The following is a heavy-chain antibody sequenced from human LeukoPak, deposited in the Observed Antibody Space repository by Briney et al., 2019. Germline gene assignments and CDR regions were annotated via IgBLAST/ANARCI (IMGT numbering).Heavy chain of an antibody. CDR1: GFTVSSNF. J-gene: IGHJ6*02. CDR2: IYSGGST. D-gene: IGHD4-17*01. V-gene: IGHV3-66*01. Sequence: GGSLRLSCAASGFTVSSNFMNWVRQAPGKGLEWVSIIYSGGSTYYADSVKGRFTISRDNSKNTLYLQMNSLRAEDTAVYYCASSTVTSYYYYAMDVWGQGTPVTVSS. CDR3: ASSTVTSYYYYAMDV.